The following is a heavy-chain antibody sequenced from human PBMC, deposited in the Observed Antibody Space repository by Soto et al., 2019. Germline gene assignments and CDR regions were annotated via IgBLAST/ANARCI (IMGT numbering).Heavy chain of an antibody. CDR1: GGTFSSYA. V-gene: IGHV1-69*13. CDR2: IIPIFGTA. D-gene: IGHD5-12*01. J-gene: IGHJ6*02. Sequence: SVKVSCKASGGTFSSYAISWVRQAPGQGLEWMGGIIPIFGTANYAQKFQGRVTITADESTSTAYMELSSLRSEDTAVYYCARKVEMATKIDYYYGMDVWGQGTTVTVSS. CDR3: ARKVEMATKIDYYYGMDV.